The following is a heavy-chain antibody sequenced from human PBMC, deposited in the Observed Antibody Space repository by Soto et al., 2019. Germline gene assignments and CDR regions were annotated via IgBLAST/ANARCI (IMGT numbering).Heavy chain of an antibody. D-gene: IGHD4-17*01. J-gene: IGHJ5*02. Sequence: ASVKVSCKASGDSFTSHYMHWVRQAPGQGLEWMGWINPFDGSRMFAQSFQGRVTFTRDTSTSTVYMELSSLRSEDTAVYYCARLDYGDYDNWFDPWGQGTLVTVSS. CDR1: GDSFTSHY. V-gene: IGHV1-46*01. CDR2: INPFDGSR. CDR3: ARLDYGDYDNWFDP.